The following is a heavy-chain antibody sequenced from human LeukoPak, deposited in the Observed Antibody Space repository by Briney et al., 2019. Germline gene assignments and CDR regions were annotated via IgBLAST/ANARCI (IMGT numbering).Heavy chain of an antibody. CDR3: ARDQLPVYGSGSYSAFDI. CDR1: GDSISSGGYY. Sequence: PSETLSLTCTVSGDSISSGGYYWSWIRQPPGKGLEWIGSIYYSGSTYYNPSLKSRVTISVDTSKNQFSLKLSSVTAADTAVYYCARDQLPVYGSGSYSAFDIWGQGTMVTVSS. CDR2: IYYSGST. J-gene: IGHJ3*02. V-gene: IGHV4-39*07. D-gene: IGHD3-10*01.